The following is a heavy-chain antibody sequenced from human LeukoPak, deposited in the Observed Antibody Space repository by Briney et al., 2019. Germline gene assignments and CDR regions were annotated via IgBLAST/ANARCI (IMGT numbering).Heavy chain of an antibody. CDR1: GFAVSSNY. D-gene: IGHD2-15*01. CDR3: ARHRLLAFDAFDV. V-gene: IGHV3-53*04. CDR2: IYSCGST. J-gene: IGHJ3*01. Sequence: GGSLRLSCAAAGFAVSSNYMSWVRQAPGKGREWVSVIYSCGSTYYADSVKGRFTISRHNSKNTLYLQMNSLRAEDTAVYYCARHRLLAFDAFDVWGRGTMVTVS.